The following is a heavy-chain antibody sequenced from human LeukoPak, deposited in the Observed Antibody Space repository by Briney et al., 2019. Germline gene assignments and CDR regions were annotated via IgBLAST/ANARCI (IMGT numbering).Heavy chain of an antibody. CDR2: ISGSGGST. J-gene: IGHJ4*02. CDR1: GFTVSSNY. CDR3: AKVLDPADLDY. Sequence: GGSLRLSCAASGFTVSSNYMSWVRQAPGKGLEWVSAISGSGGSTYYVDSVKGRFTISRDNSKNTLYLQMNSLRAEDTAVYYCAKVLDPADLDYWGQGTLVTVSS. V-gene: IGHV3-23*01. D-gene: IGHD6-13*01.